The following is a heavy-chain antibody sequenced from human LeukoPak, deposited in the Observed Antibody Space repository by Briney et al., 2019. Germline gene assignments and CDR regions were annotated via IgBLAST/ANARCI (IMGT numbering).Heavy chain of an antibody. Sequence: PSETLSLTCTVSGGSISSYYWSWIRQPPGKGLEWIGYIYYSGSTYYNPSLKSRVTISVDTSKNQFSLKLSSVTAADTAVYYCARTTYYDFWSGHGAYYFDYWGQGTLVTVSS. CDR2: IYYSGST. V-gene: IGHV4-59*12. J-gene: IGHJ4*02. D-gene: IGHD3-3*01. CDR3: ARTTYYDFWSGHGAYYFDY. CDR1: GGSISSYY.